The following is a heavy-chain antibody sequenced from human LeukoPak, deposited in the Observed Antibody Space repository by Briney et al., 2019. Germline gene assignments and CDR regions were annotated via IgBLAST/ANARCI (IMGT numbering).Heavy chain of an antibody. CDR3: AKLSSNWYFDP. CDR2: IYYSGST. V-gene: IGHV4-39*01. J-gene: IGHJ4*02. CDR1: GGSISSSSYY. D-gene: IGHD1-1*01. Sequence: SETLSLTCTVSGGSISSSSYYWGWIRQPPGKGLEWIGSIYYSGSTYYNPSLKSRVTISVDTSKNQFSLSLSVVAAADTAVYYCAKLSSNWYFDPWGRGTLVTVSS.